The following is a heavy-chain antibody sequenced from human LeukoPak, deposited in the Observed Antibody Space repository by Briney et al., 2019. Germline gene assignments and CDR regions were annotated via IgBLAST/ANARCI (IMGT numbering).Heavy chain of an antibody. CDR1: GFTFSTYA. J-gene: IGHJ4*02. V-gene: IGHV3-64D*09. D-gene: IGHD3-10*01. CDR3: VKDLRGGGYYTSFDY. Sequence: PGGSLRLSCSASGFTFSTYAMHWGRQAPGKGLEHVSTINTNGDDTYYADSVKGRFTISRDYSKRTLYLQMSSLRAEDTAVYYCVKDLRGGGYYTSFDYWGQGTLVTVSS. CDR2: INTNGDDT.